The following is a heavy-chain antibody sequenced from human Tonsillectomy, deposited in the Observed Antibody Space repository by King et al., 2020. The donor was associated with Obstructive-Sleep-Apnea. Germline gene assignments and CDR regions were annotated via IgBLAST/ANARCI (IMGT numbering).Heavy chain of an antibody. D-gene: IGHD6-13*01. CDR3: GGYNWFDP. Sequence: VQLVESGGGVVQPGRSLRLSCAASGFTFSNYGMHWVRQAPGEGLEWVAIISYDRSDKYYADSLKGRFTISRGNSKSTLYLQMNSLRPEDTAVYYCGGYNWFDPWGQGALVTVSS. V-gene: IGHV3-30*03. CDR1: GFTFSNYG. J-gene: IGHJ5*02. CDR2: ISYDRSDK.